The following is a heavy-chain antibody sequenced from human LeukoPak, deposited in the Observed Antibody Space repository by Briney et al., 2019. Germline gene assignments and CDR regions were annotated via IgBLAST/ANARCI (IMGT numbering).Heavy chain of an antibody. D-gene: IGHD3-10*02. CDR2: IKQDGSEK. Sequence: GGSLRLSCAASGSTFSGYKMNWVRQAPGKGLEWVANIKQDGSEKYYVDSVKGRFTISRDNAKNSLYLQMNSLRAEDTAVYYCAELGITMIGGVWGKGTTVTISS. J-gene: IGHJ6*04. CDR1: GSTFSGYK. CDR3: AELGITMIGGV. V-gene: IGHV3-7*01.